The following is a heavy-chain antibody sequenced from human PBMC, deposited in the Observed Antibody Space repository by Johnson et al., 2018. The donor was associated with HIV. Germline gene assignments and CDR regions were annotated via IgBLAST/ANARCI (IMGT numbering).Heavy chain of an antibody. CDR3: AKSQVIAVAGTDDAFDI. CDR1: GFTFSDYG. CDR2: ISYDGSNK. J-gene: IGHJ3*02. D-gene: IGHD6-19*01. V-gene: IGHV3-30*19. Sequence: QVQLVESGGGVVQPGRSLRLSCAASGFTFSDYGMHWVRQAPGKGLEWVAVISYDGSNKNHADSVKGRFTISRDNSKNALFLQMNSLRADDTAMYYCAKSQVIAVAGTDDAFDIWGQGTLVTVSS.